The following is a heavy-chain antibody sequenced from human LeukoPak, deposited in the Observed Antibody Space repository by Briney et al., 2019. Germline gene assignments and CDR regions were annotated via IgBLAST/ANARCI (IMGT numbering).Heavy chain of an antibody. Sequence: PGGSLRLSGAASGFTFSNYWMSWVRQTPGKGLEWVANIKEDGSDKYYVDSLKGRFTISRDNAKNSLYLQMNSLRAEDTAVYYCAKDRTRQAYWGQGTLVTVSS. CDR1: GFTFSNYW. CDR2: IKEDGSDK. V-gene: IGHV3-7*03. D-gene: IGHD3-3*01. J-gene: IGHJ4*02. CDR3: AKDRTRQAY.